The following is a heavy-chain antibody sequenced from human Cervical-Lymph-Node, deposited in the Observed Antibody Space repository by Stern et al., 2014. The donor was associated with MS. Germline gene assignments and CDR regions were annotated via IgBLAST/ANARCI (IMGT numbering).Heavy chain of an antibody. D-gene: IGHD3-16*02. CDR1: GYTFTSNG. Sequence: QVQLEQSGAEVKKPGASVKVSCKASGYTFTSNGISWVRKAPGQGLELMGWISVHSGNTNYAQSLQGRFTMTTDTSTRTAYRELRSLRSDDTAMYYCARDRDHRLDVWGQGTMVTVSS. V-gene: IGHV1-18*01. J-gene: IGHJ3*01. CDR2: ISVHSGNT. CDR3: ARDRDHRLDV.